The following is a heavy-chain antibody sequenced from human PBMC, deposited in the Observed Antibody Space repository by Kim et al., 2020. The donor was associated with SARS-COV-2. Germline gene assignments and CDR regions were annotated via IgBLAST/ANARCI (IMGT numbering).Heavy chain of an antibody. D-gene: IGHD5-12*01. Sequence: SETLSLTCTYSGGSITSFYWTWIRQSPGKGLEWIGNVHYSRSTNYNPSLKSRVTLAIDTSKREFSLSLISVTAADTAVYYCARAGFADGYNSPSGYFDLWGRGTLVTVSS. CDR3: ARAGFADGYNSPSGYFDL. V-gene: IGHV4-59*01. CDR2: VHYSRST. J-gene: IGHJ2*01. CDR1: GGSITSFY.